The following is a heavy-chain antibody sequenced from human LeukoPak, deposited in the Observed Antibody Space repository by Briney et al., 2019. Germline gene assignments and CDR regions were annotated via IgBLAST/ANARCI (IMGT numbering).Heavy chain of an antibody. CDR3: AKYSNDYVWGRYRENDY. Sequence: GGSLRLSCAASEFSFDYYAMSWVRQAPGKGLEWVSAISGSGGSIYYADSVRGRFTISRDNSKNTLYLQMSGLRAEDTAVYYCAKYSNDYVWGRYRENDYWGQGTLVTVSS. J-gene: IGHJ4*02. D-gene: IGHD3-16*02. CDR1: EFSFDYYA. V-gene: IGHV3-23*01. CDR2: ISGSGGSI.